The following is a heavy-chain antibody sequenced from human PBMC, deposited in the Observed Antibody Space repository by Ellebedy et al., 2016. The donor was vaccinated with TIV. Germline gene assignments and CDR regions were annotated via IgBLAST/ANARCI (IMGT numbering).Heavy chain of an antibody. CDR1: GFTFSSYW. J-gene: IGHJ4*02. CDR3: ARDYQ. CDR2: TYSPSGT. Sequence: GGSLRLSCAASGFTFSSYWMSWVRQAPGKGLEWVAITYSPSGTYYADSVKGRFSISRDNSKNIFFLIMTSLRAEDTAVYYCARDYQWGLGTLVTVSS. D-gene: IGHD2-2*01. V-gene: IGHV3-66*01.